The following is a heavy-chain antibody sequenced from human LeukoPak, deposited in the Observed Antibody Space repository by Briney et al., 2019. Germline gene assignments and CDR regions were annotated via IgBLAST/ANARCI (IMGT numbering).Heavy chain of an antibody. CDR3: ARPSGSYFSSFDY. CDR1: GYTFSSYS. J-gene: IGHJ4*02. CDR2: VIPYNGDT. Sequence: GASVKVSCKSSGYTFSSYSISWVRQAPGQGLEWMGWVIPYNGDTNYAQKLHGRVTMTTDTSTNTAYMELRSLTSDDTAVYYCARPSGSYFSSFDYWGQGTLVTVSS. D-gene: IGHD1-26*01. V-gene: IGHV1-18*01.